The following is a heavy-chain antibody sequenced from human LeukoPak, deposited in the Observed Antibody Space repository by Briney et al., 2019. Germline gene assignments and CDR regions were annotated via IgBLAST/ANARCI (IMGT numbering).Heavy chain of an antibody. CDR2: INPNSGGT. CDR1: GYTFTGYY. CDR3: ARADAPDATVRYLLTYFQH. D-gene: IGHD4-17*01. V-gene: IGHV1-2*02. J-gene: IGHJ1*01. Sequence: ASVKVSCKASGYTFTGYYMHWVRQAPGQGLEWMGWINPNSGGTNYAQKFQGRVTMTRDTSISTAYMELSRLRSDDTAVYYCARADAPDATVRYLLTYFQHWGQGTLVTVSS.